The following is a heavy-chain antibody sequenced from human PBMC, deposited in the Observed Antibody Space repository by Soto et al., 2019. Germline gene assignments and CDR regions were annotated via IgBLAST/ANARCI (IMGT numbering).Heavy chain of an antibody. J-gene: IGHJ3*02. CDR3: AASGTPLLANDYKDTAGLDI. D-gene: IGHD4-4*01. Sequence: QVQLVQSGPEVKKPGSSVKVSCEASGGTFSNFAVNWVRQAPGQGLEWVGGIIPLCNVAKYAQKFEGRVTIVADEGSSLAYMELSRLRSDAPAVYYCAASGTPLLANDYKDTAGLDIWGPGTMV. V-gene: IGHV1-69*01. CDR2: IIPLCNVA. CDR1: GGTFSNFA.